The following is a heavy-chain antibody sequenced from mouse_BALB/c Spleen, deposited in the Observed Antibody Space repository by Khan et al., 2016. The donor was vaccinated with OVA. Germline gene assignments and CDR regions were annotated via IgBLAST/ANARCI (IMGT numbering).Heavy chain of an antibody. J-gene: IGHJ2*01. CDR3: ARERLLYGDY. Sequence: VQLQQSGAALVRPGALVKLSFKGSFFNIKAYSLPWVKQRPDQGLAWIGWIDPAHGNSIYDPKFPGKASITAATSSNTADLQLSRRTSEESAVEYGARERLLYGDYWGQGTTRTVSS. CDR2: IDPAHGNS. CDR1: FFNIKAYS. V-gene: IGHV14-1*02. D-gene: IGHD1-1*01.